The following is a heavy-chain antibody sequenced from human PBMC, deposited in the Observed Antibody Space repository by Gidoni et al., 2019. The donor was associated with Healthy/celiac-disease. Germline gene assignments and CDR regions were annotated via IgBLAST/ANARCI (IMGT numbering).Heavy chain of an antibody. J-gene: IGHJ4*02. V-gene: IGHV3-21*01. CDR1: GFPFSSHS. D-gene: IGHD1-26*01. CDR3: ARDRGIVGATSDDY. Sequence: VQLVESGGGLVTPGGSLRLSCAASGFPFSSHSMKWVRQAPGKGLEWVSSISSSSSYIYYADSVKGRFTISRDNAKNSLYLQMNSLRAEDTAVYYCARDRGIVGATSDDYWGQGTLVTVSS. CDR2: ISSSSSYI.